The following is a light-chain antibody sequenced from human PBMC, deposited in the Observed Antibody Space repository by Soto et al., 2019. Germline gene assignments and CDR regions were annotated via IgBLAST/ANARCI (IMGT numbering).Light chain of an antibody. CDR1: EIVRGPY. CDR2: AAS. CDR3: EQYDGSVLT. V-gene: IGKV3-20*01. Sequence: EIVLMQSPGTLSLSPGERATLSCRACEIVRGPYLTWYQLKPDQAPRLLIYAASSRATGIPDRFSGSGSGTDFTLTITRLEPEDSAVYYCEQYDGSVLTFGGGTKVEIK. J-gene: IGKJ4*01.